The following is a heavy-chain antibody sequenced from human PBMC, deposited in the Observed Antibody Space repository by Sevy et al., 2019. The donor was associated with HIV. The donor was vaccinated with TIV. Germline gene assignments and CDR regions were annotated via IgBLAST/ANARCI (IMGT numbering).Heavy chain of an antibody. CDR1: GFTFSSYS. CDR2: ISSSSSYI. CDR3: ARAYCSGGSCYSGRFDYYYGMDV. J-gene: IGHJ6*02. V-gene: IGHV3-21*01. D-gene: IGHD2-15*01. Sequence: GESLKISCAASGFTFSSYSMNWVRQAPGKGLEWVSSISSSSSYIYYADSVKGRFTISRDNAKNSLYLQMNSLRAEDTGVYYCARAYCSGGSCYSGRFDYYYGMDVWGQGTTVTVSS.